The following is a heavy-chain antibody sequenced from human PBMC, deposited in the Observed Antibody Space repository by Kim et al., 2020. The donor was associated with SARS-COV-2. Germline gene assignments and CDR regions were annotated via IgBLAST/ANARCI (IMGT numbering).Heavy chain of an antibody. J-gene: IGHJ6*02. V-gene: IGHV3-15*01. Sequence: APVKGRITSSRDDSKNTLYLKMNRLKTEDTAVYYCTTGIAATRYYYGMDVWGQGTTVTVSS. CDR3: TTGIAATRYYYGMDV. D-gene: IGHD6-13*01.